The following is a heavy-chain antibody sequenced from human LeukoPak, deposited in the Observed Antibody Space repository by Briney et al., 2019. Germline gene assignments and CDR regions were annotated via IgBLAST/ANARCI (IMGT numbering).Heavy chain of an antibody. V-gene: IGHV1-18*01. Sequence: ASVKVSCKASGYTFTSYGISWVRQAPGQGLEWMGWISAYNGNTNYAQKLQGRVTMTTDTSTSTAYMELRSLRSDDTAVYYCARGTLGYCSSTSCHFDYWGQGTLVTVSS. CDR3: ARGTLGYCSSTSCHFDY. J-gene: IGHJ4*02. CDR2: ISAYNGNT. D-gene: IGHD2-2*01. CDR1: GYTFTSYG.